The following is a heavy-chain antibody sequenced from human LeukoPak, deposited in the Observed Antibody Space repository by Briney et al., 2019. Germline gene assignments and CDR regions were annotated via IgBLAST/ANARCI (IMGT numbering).Heavy chain of an antibody. CDR1: GYTFTGYY. D-gene: IGHD3-22*01. CDR2: INPNSGGT. J-gene: IGHJ4*02. V-gene: IGHV1-2*02. CDR3: ARVGYDSSGSTHYFDY. Sequence: GASVKVSCKASGYTFTGYYMHWVRQAPGQGLEWMGWINPNSGGTNYAQKFQGRVTVTRDTSISTAYMELSRLRSDDTAVYYCARVGYDSSGSTHYFDYWGQGTLVTVSS.